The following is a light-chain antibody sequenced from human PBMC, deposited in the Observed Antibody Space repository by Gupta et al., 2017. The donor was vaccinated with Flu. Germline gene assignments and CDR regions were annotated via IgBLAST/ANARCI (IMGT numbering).Light chain of an antibody. V-gene: IGKV3-15*01. CDR3: QQYYDWPPLT. Sequence: EIVMTQSPGPLSASPGERVILSCRASQSVSTKVAWYQQKPGQAPRLLIYDASTRATGIPARFTGSGSGTEFTLLISSLQSEDFALYYCQQYYDWPPLTFGGGTKVDVK. CDR2: DAS. CDR1: QSVSTK. J-gene: IGKJ4*01.